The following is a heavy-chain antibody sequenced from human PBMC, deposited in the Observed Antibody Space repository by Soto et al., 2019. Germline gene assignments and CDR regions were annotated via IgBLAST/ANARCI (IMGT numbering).Heavy chain of an antibody. Sequence: ASVKVSCKASGYTFTSYDINWVRQATGQGLGWMGWMNPNSGNTGYAQKFQGRVTMTRNTSISTAYMELSSLRSEDTAVYYCALSVSETYDSSGYYVERIDYWGQGTLVTVSS. V-gene: IGHV1-8*01. CDR3: ALSVSETYDSSGYYVERIDY. J-gene: IGHJ4*02. CDR2: MNPNSGNT. D-gene: IGHD3-22*01. CDR1: GYTFTSYD.